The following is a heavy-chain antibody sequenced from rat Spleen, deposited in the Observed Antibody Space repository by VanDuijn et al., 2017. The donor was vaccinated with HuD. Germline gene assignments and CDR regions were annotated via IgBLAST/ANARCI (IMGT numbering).Heavy chain of an antibody. CDR2: ITNTGSSNT. Sequence: EVQLVESGGGLVQPGRSLKLSCVASGFTFNNYWMTWIRQAPGKGLEWVASITNTGSSNTYYRDSVKGRFTISRDNARSTLYLQLDSLRSEDAATYYCAIQSYNSRSGDWFAYWGQGTLVTVSS. CDR1: GFTFNNYW. J-gene: IGHJ3*01. CDR3: AIQSYNSRSGDWFAY. D-gene: IGHD4-3*01. V-gene: IGHV5-31*01.